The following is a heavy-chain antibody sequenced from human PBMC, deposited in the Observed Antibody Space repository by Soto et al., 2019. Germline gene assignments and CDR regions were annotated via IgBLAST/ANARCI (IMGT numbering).Heavy chain of an antibody. Sequence: EVQLLESGGGLVQPGGSLRLSCAASGFTFSSYAMSWVRQAPGKGLEWVSAISGSGGSTYYADSVKGRFTISRDNSKNTLYLQMNSLRAEDTAVYYCAEEQGLTGTTPPYYYSCGMDVWGQGTTVTVSS. CDR1: GFTFSSYA. CDR3: AEEQGLTGTTPPYYYSCGMDV. J-gene: IGHJ6*02. D-gene: IGHD1-7*01. V-gene: IGHV3-23*01. CDR2: ISGSGGST.